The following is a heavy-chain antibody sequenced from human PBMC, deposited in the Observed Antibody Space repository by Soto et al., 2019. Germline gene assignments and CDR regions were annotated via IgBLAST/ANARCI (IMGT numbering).Heavy chain of an antibody. J-gene: IGHJ4*02. Sequence: QITLKESGPTLVKPTQTLTLTCTFSGFSLSTTEEGVGWIRQPPGKAPEWLALIYWDDDKRYSPSLKTRLTITKDTSKHQVVLTVTNVAPVDTATYYCAHGSCFGADCYPNPYFEFWGQGILVTVSS. D-gene: IGHD2-21*02. CDR2: IYWDDDK. CDR1: GFSLSTTEEG. V-gene: IGHV2-5*02. CDR3: AHGSCFGADCYPNPYFEF.